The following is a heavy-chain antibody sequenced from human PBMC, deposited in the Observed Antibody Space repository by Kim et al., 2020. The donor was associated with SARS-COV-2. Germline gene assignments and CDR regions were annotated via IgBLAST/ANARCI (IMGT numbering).Heavy chain of an antibody. J-gene: IGHJ4*02. CDR1: GFTVSSNY. Sequence: GGSLRLSCAASGFTVSSNYMSWVRQAPGKGLEWVSVIYSGGSTYYADSVKGRFTISRDNSKNTLYLQMNSLRAEDTAVYYCARVSGSYYDFDYWGQGTLVTVSS. V-gene: IGHV3-53*01. CDR2: IYSGGST. D-gene: IGHD1-26*01. CDR3: ARVSGSYYDFDY.